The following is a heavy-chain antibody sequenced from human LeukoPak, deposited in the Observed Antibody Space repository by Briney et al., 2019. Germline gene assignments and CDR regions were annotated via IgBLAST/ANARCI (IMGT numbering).Heavy chain of an antibody. J-gene: IGHJ4*02. V-gene: IGHV2-5*02. D-gene: IGHD5-18*01. Sequence: SGPTLVKPTQTLTLTCTFSGFSLSTSGVGVGWIRQPPGKALEWLALIYWDDHKRYSPSLKSRLTITKDTSKDQVVLTMTNMDPVDTATYYCAHRRGYSSLYYFDYWGQGTLVTVSS. CDR2: IYWDDHK. CDR1: GFSLSTSGVG. CDR3: AHRRGYSSLYYFDY.